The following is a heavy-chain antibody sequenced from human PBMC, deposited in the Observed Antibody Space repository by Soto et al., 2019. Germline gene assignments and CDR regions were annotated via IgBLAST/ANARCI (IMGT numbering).Heavy chain of an antibody. J-gene: IGHJ6*02. CDR2: ISSSSSYI. V-gene: IGHV3-21*01. Sequence: GGSLRLSCAASGFTFSSYSMNWVRQAPGKGLEWVSSISSSSSYIYYADSVKGRFTISRGNAKNSLYLQMNSLRAEDTAVYYCARGAIQYYDFWSGYYPYYYYGMDVWGQGTTVTVSS. CDR3: ARGAIQYYDFWSGYYPYYYYGMDV. D-gene: IGHD3-3*01. CDR1: GFTFSSYS.